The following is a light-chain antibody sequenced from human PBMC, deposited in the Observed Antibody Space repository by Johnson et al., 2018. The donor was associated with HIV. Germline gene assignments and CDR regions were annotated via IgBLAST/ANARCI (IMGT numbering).Light chain of an antibody. CDR1: SSNIGSNY. CDR3: ATWHSSLTSGGV. CDR2: ENH. J-gene: IGLJ1*01. V-gene: IGLV1-51*02. Sequence: QSVLTQPPSVSAAPGQKVTISCSGSSSNIGSNYVSWYQQLPGTAPKLLIYENHKRPSGIPARFSGSKSATSATLGITGLQTGAEADYYCATWHSSLTSGGVFGTGTKVTVL.